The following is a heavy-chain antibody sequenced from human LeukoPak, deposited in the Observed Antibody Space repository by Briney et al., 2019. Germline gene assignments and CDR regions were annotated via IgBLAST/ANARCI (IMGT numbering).Heavy chain of an antibody. Sequence: ASVKVSCKASGYTFTSYGISWVRQAPGQGLEWMGWISAYNGNTNYAQKLQGRVTMTTDTSTSTAYMELRSLRSDDTAVYYCARDPSPIVGATDNWFDPWGQGTLVTVSS. CDR2: ISAYNGNT. CDR3: ARDPSPIVGATDNWFDP. J-gene: IGHJ5*02. V-gene: IGHV1-18*01. CDR1: GYTFTSYG. D-gene: IGHD1-26*01.